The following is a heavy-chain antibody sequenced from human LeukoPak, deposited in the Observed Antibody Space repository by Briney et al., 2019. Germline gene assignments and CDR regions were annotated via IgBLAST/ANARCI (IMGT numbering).Heavy chain of an antibody. Sequence: GGSLRLSCAASGFPFSSYAMTWVRQAPGKGLEWVSAISGSGGSTYYADSVKGRFTISRDNSKNTLYLQMSSLRVEDTAVYRCARDYVGVIPDAFDIWGQGTMVTVSS. CDR3: ARDYVGVIPDAFDI. CDR2: ISGSGGST. CDR1: GFPFSSYA. J-gene: IGHJ3*02. V-gene: IGHV3-23*01. D-gene: IGHD2-8*01.